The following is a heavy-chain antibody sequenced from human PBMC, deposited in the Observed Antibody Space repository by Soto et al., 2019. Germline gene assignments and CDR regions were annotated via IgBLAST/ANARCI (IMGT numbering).Heavy chain of an antibody. CDR2: INPNSGAT. CDR1: GYTFTDYY. J-gene: IGHJ4*02. Sequence: QVQLVQAGAEVKKPGASVKVSCKASGYTFTDYYIHWVRQAPGQGLEWMGWINPNSGATNFAQKFPGRVPMNRDTSISTAYMELRRLTSDDTAVYYWASRYSSGSYYFDSWGQGTLVTVSS. D-gene: IGHD6-19*01. V-gene: IGHV1-2*02. CDR3: ASRYSSGSYYFDS.